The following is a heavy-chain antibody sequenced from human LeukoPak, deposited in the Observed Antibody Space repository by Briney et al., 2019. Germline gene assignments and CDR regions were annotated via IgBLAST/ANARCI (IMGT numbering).Heavy chain of an antibody. V-gene: IGHV1-2*02. CDR2: INPNSGGT. J-gene: IGHJ5*02. CDR3: ARGSITIFGVVPTPFDP. CDR1: GYTFTGYY. Sequence: ASVKVSCKASGYTFTGYYMHWVRQAPGQGLEWMGWINPNSGGTNYAQKFQGRVTMTRDTSISTAYMELSRLRSDDTAVYYCARGSITIFGVVPTPFDPWGQGTLVTVSS. D-gene: IGHD3-3*01.